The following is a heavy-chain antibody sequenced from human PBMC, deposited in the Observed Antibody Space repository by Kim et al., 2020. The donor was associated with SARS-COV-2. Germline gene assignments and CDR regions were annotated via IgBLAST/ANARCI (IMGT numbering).Heavy chain of an antibody. D-gene: IGHD3-16*01. CDR3: ARDLYMITFGGVDY. V-gene: IGHV3-30*04. J-gene: IGHJ4*02. CDR1: GFTFSSYA. Sequence: GGSLRLSCAASGFTFSSYAIHWVRQAPGKGLEWVAVISYDGSNKYYADSVKGRFTISRDNSKNTLYLQMNSLRAEDTAVYYCARDLYMITFGGVDYWGQGTLVTVSS. CDR2: ISYDGSNK.